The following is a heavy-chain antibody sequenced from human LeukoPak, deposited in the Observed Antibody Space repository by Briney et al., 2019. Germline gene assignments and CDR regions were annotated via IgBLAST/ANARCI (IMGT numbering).Heavy chain of an antibody. V-gene: IGHV3-23*01. CDR1: GFTLSSYA. J-gene: IGHJ4*02. Sequence: GGSLRLSCAASGFTLSSYAMSWVRQAPGKGLEWVSAISDTGNTYHTDSVKGRFTISRDSSKNTLFLQMNRLRPEDAAVYYCAKAPVTTCRGAFCYPFDYWGLGTLVTVSS. CDR2: ISDTGNT. D-gene: IGHD2-15*01. CDR3: AKAPVTTCRGAFCYPFDY.